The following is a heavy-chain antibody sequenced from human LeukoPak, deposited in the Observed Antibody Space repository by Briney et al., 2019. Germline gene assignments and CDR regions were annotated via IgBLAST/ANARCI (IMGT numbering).Heavy chain of an antibody. CDR3: ARVRLVPAAIYYYYMDV. D-gene: IGHD2-2*01. CDR1: GFTFSSYW. Sequence: GGSLRLSCAASGFTFSSYWMSWVRQAPGKGLEGVANIKQDGSEKYYVDSVKGRFTISRDNAKNSLYLQMNSLRAEDTAVYYCARVRLVPAAIYYYYMDVWGKGTTVTVSS. J-gene: IGHJ6*03. V-gene: IGHV3-7*01. CDR2: IKQDGSEK.